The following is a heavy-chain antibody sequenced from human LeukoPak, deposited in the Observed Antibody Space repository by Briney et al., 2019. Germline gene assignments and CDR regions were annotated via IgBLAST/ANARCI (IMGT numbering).Heavy chain of an antibody. CDR1: GGSISSSY. CDR2: IHTSGNI. Sequence: SETLSLTCTVSGGSISSSYWSWTRQPPGKGLEWIGYIHTSGNINYNPSLNSRVTMSMDTSKSQFSLKLSSVTAADTAVYYCARLVVTSSANWFDPWGQGTLALVSS. D-gene: IGHD2-21*02. V-gene: IGHV4-4*09. CDR3: ARLVVTSSANWFDP. J-gene: IGHJ5*02.